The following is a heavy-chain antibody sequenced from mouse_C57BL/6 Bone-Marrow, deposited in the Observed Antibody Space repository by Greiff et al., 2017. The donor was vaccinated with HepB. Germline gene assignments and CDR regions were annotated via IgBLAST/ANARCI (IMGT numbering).Heavy chain of an antibody. D-gene: IGHD1-1*01. CDR3: ARDYGSSPPFAY. J-gene: IGHJ3*01. Sequence: VQLQQPGAELVKPGASVKLSCKASGYTFTSYWMQWVKQRPGQGLEWIGEIDPSDSYTNYNQKFKGKATLTVDTSSSTAYMQLSSLTSEDSAVYYCARDYGSSPPFAYWGQGTLVTVSA. CDR2: IDPSDSYT. CDR1: GYTFTSYW. V-gene: IGHV1-50*01.